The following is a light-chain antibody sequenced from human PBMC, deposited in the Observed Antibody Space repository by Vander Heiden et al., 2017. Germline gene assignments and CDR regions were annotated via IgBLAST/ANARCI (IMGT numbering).Light chain of an antibody. V-gene: IGLV3-1*01. Sequence: SYELTQPPSVSVSPGQTASITCSGDKLGDKYACWYQQKPGQSPVLVIYQDGKRPSGIPERFSGSNSGNTATLTISGTQAMDEADYYCQAWDSIFVVFGGGTKLTVL. CDR2: QDG. J-gene: IGLJ2*01. CDR1: KLGDKY. CDR3: QAWDSIFVV.